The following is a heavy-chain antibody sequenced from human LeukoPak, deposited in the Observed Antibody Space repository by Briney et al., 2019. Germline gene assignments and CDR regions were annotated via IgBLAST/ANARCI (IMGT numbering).Heavy chain of an antibody. Sequence: SETLSLTCTVSGGSISSYYWSWIRQPAGKGLEWIGRIYTSGSTNYNPSLKSRVTISVDTSKNQFSLKLSSVTAADTAVYYCARVVRDYDFWSGSGQFDPWGQGTLVTVSS. CDR3: ARVVRDYDFWSGSGQFDP. CDR2: IYTSGST. CDR1: GGSISSYY. J-gene: IGHJ5*02. V-gene: IGHV4-4*07. D-gene: IGHD3-3*01.